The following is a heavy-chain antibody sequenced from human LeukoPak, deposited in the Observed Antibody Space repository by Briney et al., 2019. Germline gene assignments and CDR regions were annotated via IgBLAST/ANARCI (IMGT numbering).Heavy chain of an antibody. CDR3: ARGDSSSSLDY. J-gene: IGHJ4*02. Sequence: GGSLRLSCAASGFTFSSYAMSWVRQAPGKGLVWVSRINRDGSDTTCADSLKGRFTISRDNAKNTLYLQMNSLRAEDTAVYYCARGDSSSSLDYWGQGTLVTVSS. V-gene: IGHV3-74*03. CDR2: INRDGSDT. CDR1: GFTFSSYA. D-gene: IGHD6-6*01.